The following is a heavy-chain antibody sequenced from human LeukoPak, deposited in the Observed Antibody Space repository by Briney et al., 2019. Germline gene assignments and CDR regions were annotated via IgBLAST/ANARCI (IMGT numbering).Heavy chain of an antibody. CDR3: AKFGFVAADPEIDY. CDR1: GFTFSSYG. V-gene: IGHV3-30*02. J-gene: IGHJ4*02. D-gene: IGHD6-13*01. CDR2: IRYDGSNK. Sequence: PGGSLRLSCAASGFTFSSYGMHWVRQAPGKGLEWVAFIRYDGSNKYYADSVKGRFTISRDNSKNTLYLQMNSLRAEDTAVYYCAKFGFVAADPEIDYWGQGTLVTVSS.